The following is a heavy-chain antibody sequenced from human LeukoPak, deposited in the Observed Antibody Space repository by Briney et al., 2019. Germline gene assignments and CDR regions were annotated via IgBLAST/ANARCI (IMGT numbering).Heavy chain of an antibody. D-gene: IGHD3-10*01. Sequence: SETLSLTCTVSGGSISSSSYYWGWIRQPPGKGLEWIGSIYYSGSTYYNPSLKGRVTISVDTSKNQFSLELSSVTAADAAVYYCARGSGYFDYWGQGTLVTVSS. CDR1: GGSISSSSYY. V-gene: IGHV4-39*01. J-gene: IGHJ4*02. CDR3: ARGSGYFDY. CDR2: IYYSGST.